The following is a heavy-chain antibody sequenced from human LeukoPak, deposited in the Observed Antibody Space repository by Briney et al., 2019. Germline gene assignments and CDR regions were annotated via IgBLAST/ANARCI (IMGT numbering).Heavy chain of an antibody. D-gene: IGHD3-22*01. CDR3: ASLTYRDSSGFSSGFDY. CDR2: IYYSGST. CDR1: GGSISSSNYY. V-gene: IGHV4-39*07. J-gene: IGHJ4*02. Sequence: SETLSLTCTVSGGSISSSNYYWGWIRQPPGKGLEWIGSIYYSGSTYYYPSLKSRVTISVDTSKNLFSLKLTSVTAADTAVYYCASLTYRDSSGFSSGFDYWGQGTLVSVSS.